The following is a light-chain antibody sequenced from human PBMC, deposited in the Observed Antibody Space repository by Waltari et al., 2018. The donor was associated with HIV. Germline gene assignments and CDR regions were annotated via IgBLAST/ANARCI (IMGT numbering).Light chain of an antibody. Sequence: QSVLTQPPSVSGTLGQRVTISCTGSSSNLGAGYDVHWSQQIPGTAPRLLIYDDTNRPSGVPERFSGSRSGASASLAITGLQAEDEADYYCQSFDDNLEGVFGGGTRLTVL. CDR2: DDT. J-gene: IGLJ3*02. CDR1: SSNLGAGYD. CDR3: QSFDDNLEGV. V-gene: IGLV1-40*01.